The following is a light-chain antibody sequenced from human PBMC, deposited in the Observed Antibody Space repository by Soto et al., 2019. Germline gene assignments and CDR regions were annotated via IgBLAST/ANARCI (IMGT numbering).Light chain of an antibody. J-gene: IGKJ5*01. CDR3: QQYNNWPAIT. CDR1: QSVSSN. Sequence: EIVMTQSPATLSVSPGESATLSCRASQSVSSNLAWYQQKPGQAPRLLIYGASTRATGIPARFSGSGSGTEFTLTISSLQSEDFAVYYCQQYNNWPAITCGQGTRLEIK. CDR2: GAS. V-gene: IGKV3-15*01.